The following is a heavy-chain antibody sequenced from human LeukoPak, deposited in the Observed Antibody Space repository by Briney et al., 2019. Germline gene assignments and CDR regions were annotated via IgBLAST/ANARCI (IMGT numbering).Heavy chain of an antibody. CDR2: ISGSDTRT. CDR3: ARDRLFPRDVFDM. J-gene: IGHJ3*02. CDR1: GFTFSTSA. Sequence: GGSLRLSCVASGFTFSTSALSCVRQAPGEGLEWLSAISGSDTRTWYADSVRGRFTISRDNSKNTLYLQMNSLRAEDAAVYYCARDRLFPRDVFDMWGQGTMVTFSS. D-gene: IGHD3-10*02. V-gene: IGHV3-23*01.